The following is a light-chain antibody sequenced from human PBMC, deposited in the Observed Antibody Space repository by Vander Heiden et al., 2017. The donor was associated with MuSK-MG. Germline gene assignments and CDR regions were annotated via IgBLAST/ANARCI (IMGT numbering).Light chain of an antibody. Sequence: SYELTQPLTVPVSQAPTASTTCSGDKCVDKYACWHQQKPDPYRVLVIYQNSKRPAGIPELFSGSNSGTTATPTIGGTEAVDDAYYYCQEGYSSTLVFGGGTKLTVL. CDR2: QNS. J-gene: IGLJ2*01. V-gene: IGLV3-1*01. CDR3: QEGYSSTLV. CDR1: KCVDKY.